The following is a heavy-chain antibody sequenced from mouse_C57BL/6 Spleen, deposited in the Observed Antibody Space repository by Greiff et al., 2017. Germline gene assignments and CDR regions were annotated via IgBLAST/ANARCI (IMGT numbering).Heavy chain of an antibody. CDR3: ARGPRDFDV. J-gene: IGHJ1*03. V-gene: IGHV3-6*01. Sequence: DVKLQESGPGLVKPSQSLSLTCSVTGYSITSGYYWNWIRQFPGNKLEWMGYISYDGSNNYNPSLKNRISITRDTSKNQFFLKLNSVTTEDTATYYCARGPRDFDVWGTGTTVTVSS. CDR2: ISYDGSN. CDR1: GYSITSGYY.